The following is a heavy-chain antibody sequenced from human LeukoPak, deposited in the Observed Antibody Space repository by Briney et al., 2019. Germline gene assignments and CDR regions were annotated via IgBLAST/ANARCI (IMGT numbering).Heavy chain of an antibody. CDR2: ISSSSSYI. Sequence: PGGSLRLSCAASGFTFSSYSMNWVRQAPGKGLEWVSSISSSSSYIYYADSVKGRFTISRDNAKNSLYLQMNSLRAEDTAVYYCARDLGPITMVRGADRFDYWGQGTLVTVSS. V-gene: IGHV3-21*01. D-gene: IGHD3-10*01. CDR1: GFTFSSYS. J-gene: IGHJ4*02. CDR3: ARDLGPITMVRGADRFDY.